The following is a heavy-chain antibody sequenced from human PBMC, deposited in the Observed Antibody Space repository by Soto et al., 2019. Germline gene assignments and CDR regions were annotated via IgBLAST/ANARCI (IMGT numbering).Heavy chain of an antibody. J-gene: IGHJ3*02. Sequence: PGGSLRLSCAASGFTFSSYSMNWVRQAPGKGLEWISYISSARTIYYADSVKGRFSISRDNAKNSLYLQMNSLRNDDTAVYYCASSRIAADGSAFDIWGHGTMVTVSS. D-gene: IGHD6-13*01. CDR1: GFTFSSYS. CDR3: ASSRIAADGSAFDI. V-gene: IGHV3-48*02. CDR2: ISSARTI.